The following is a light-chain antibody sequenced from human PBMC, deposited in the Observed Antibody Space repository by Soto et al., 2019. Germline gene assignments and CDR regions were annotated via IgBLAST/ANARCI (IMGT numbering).Light chain of an antibody. Sequence: QPVLTQPPSVSGAPGRRVTISCTGSSSNIGAGHDVHWYQQVPGTAPKLLVSGNTNRPSGVPDRFSGSNSGTSASLAITGLQAEDEADYYCQSFDSSLNGWVFGGGTQLTVL. CDR3: QSFDSSLNGWV. CDR1: SSNIGAGHD. V-gene: IGLV1-40*01. CDR2: GNT. J-gene: IGLJ3*02.